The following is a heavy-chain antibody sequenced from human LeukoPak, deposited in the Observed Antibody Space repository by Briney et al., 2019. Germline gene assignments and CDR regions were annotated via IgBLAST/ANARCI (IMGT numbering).Heavy chain of an antibody. CDR2: FSGGGGGT. CDR3: VKASSATNPYYGMDV. CDR1: GFTFSTYS. J-gene: IGHJ6*02. D-gene: IGHD3-22*01. V-gene: IGHV3-23*01. Sequence: GGSLRLSCAASGFTFSTYSMYWVRQAPGKGLEWVSVFSGGGGGTHYADSVRGRFTISRDNSRNTLYLQMNSLRAEDTALYYCVKASSATNPYYGMDVWGQGTTVTVSS.